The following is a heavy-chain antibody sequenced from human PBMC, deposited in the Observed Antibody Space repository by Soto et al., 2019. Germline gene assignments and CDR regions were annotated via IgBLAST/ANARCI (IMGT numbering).Heavy chain of an antibody. CDR1: GYTFTSYG. Sequence: ASVKVSCKASGYTFTSYGISWVRQAPGQGLEWMGWISAYNGNTNYAQKLQGRVTMTADTSTSTAYVELRSLRSDDTAVYYCAREVKLGYCSSTSCYAKDYYYYYYMDVWGKGTTVTAP. V-gene: IGHV1-18*01. J-gene: IGHJ6*03. CDR2: ISAYNGNT. CDR3: AREVKLGYCSSTSCYAKDYYYYYYMDV. D-gene: IGHD2-2*01.